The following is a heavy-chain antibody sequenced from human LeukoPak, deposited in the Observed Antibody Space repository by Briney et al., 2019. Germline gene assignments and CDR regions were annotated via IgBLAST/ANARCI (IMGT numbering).Heavy chain of an antibody. J-gene: IGHJ4*02. V-gene: IGHV4-34*01. CDR2: INHSGST. CDR1: GGSFSGYY. Sequence: SETLSLTCAVYGGSFSGYYWSWIRQPPGKGLEWIGEINHSGSTNYNPSLKSRVTISVDTSKNQFSLKLSSVTAADTAVYYCARHQSSGWWFDYWGQGTLVTVSS. D-gene: IGHD6-19*01. CDR3: ARHQSSGWWFDY.